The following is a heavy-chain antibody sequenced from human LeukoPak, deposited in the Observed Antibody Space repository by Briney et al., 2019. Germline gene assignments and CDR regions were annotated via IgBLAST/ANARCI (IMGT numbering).Heavy chain of an antibody. D-gene: IGHD3-22*01. CDR2: ISPSGDST. J-gene: IGHJ4*02. CDR3: AKGGWLLPIDY. CDR1: GFTFSSHS. V-gene: IGHV3-23*01. Sequence: PGGSVRLSCAASGFTFSSHSMSWVRQAPGEGLEWVAAISPSGDSTTYRDSVKGRFTISRDNSKNPLYLQMNSLRAEDTAVYYCAKGGWLLPIDYWGQGTLVTVSS.